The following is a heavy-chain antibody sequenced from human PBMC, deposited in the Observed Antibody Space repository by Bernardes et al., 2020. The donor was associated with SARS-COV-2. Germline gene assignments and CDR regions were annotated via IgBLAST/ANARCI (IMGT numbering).Heavy chain of an antibody. Sequence: GSLRLSCAASGFTVSSNYMSWVRQAPGKGLEWVSVIYSGGSTYYADSVKGRFTISRDNSKNTLYLQMNSLRAEDTAVYYCARVDCDILTGYPYYYYGMDVWGQGTTVTVSS. J-gene: IGHJ6*02. CDR1: GFTVSSNY. V-gene: IGHV3-66*01. CDR3: ARVDCDILTGYPYYYYGMDV. CDR2: IYSGGST. D-gene: IGHD3-9*01.